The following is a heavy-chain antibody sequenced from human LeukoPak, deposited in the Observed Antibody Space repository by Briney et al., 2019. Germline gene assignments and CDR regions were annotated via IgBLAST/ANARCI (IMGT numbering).Heavy chain of an antibody. Sequence: GGSLRLSCAASGFTFSSFAMSWVRQASGKGPEWVSTISDSGGITDYADSVKGRFTISRDNSKNTLYLQMNSLRAEDTAVYYCAKQTGSGSNPFFDYWGQGTLVTVSS. CDR2: ISDSGGIT. D-gene: IGHD3-10*01. CDR3: AKQTGSGSNPFFDY. J-gene: IGHJ4*02. CDR1: GFTFSSFA. V-gene: IGHV3-23*01.